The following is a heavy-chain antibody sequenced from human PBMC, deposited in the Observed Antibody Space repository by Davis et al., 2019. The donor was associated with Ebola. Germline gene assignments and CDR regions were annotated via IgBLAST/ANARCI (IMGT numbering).Heavy chain of an antibody. D-gene: IGHD5-18*01. J-gene: IGHJ6*04. CDR3: ARDMNTAMVLYDYGMDV. Sequence: GESLKISCAASGFTFSSYSMNWVRQAPGKGLEWVSSISSSSSYIYYADSVKGRFTISRDNAKNSLYLQMNSLRAEDTAVYYCARDMNTAMVLYDYGMDVWGKGTTVTVSS. V-gene: IGHV3-21*01. CDR2: ISSSSSYI. CDR1: GFTFSSYS.